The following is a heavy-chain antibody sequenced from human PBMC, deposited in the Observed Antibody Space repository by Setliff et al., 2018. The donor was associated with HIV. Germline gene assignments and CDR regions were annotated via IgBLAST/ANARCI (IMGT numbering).Heavy chain of an antibody. Sequence: SETLSLTCAVYGGSFSAYYWSWIRQPPGKGLEWIGEINHSGSTNYNSSLKSRVTMSVDTSKNQFSLRLSSVTAADTAVYYCARGDGDTMVRGVIIPNWFDPWGQGTLVTVSS. CDR3: ARGDGDTMVRGVIIPNWFDP. D-gene: IGHD3-10*01. J-gene: IGHJ5*02. CDR2: INHSGST. V-gene: IGHV4-34*01. CDR1: GGSFSAYY.